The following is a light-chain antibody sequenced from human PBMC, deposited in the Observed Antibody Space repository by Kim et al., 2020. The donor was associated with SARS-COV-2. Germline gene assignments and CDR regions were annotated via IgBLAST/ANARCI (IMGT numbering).Light chain of an antibody. CDR3: QSYDNTNQV. J-gene: IGLJ2*01. Sequence: FMLTQPHSVSESPGKTVTISCTRSSGSIASNYVQWYQQRPGSAPNTVIYEDSQRPSGVPDRFSGSIDSSSNSASLTISGLKTEDEADYYCQSYDNTNQVFGGGTQLTVL. CDR2: EDS. CDR1: SGSIASNY. V-gene: IGLV6-57*03.